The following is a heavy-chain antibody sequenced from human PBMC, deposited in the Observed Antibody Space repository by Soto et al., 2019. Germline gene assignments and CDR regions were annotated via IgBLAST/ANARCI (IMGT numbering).Heavy chain of an antibody. Sequence: SETLSLTCSVSDDSINSDKYYWGWIRQPPGKGLEWIGSIYYRGNAYYNPSLQTRVTISLDKSKSQFSLKLNSVTAADSAVYFCARLEGLATISYYIDVWGPGARVSVAS. CDR1: DDSINSDKYY. CDR2: IYYRGNA. CDR3: ARLEGLATISYYIDV. V-gene: IGHV4-39*01. J-gene: IGHJ4*02. D-gene: IGHD3-9*01.